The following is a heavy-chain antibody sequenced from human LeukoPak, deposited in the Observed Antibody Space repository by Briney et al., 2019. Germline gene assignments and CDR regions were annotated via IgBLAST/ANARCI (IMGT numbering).Heavy chain of an antibody. Sequence: ASVTVSCKASGYTFTSYDINWVRQAPGQGLEWMGWINPKSGGTHYAQKFQGRVTMTRDTSISTAYMELSRLRSDDTAVYYCARTFPVLRYFDWLNQERYFDLWGRGTLVTVSS. CDR2: INPKSGGT. CDR3: ARTFPVLRYFDWLNQERYFDL. V-gene: IGHV1-2*02. CDR1: GYTFTSYD. J-gene: IGHJ2*01. D-gene: IGHD3-9*01.